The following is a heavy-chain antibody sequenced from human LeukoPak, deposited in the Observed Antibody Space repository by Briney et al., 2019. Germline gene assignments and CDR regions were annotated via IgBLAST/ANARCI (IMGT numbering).Heavy chain of an antibody. V-gene: IGHV1-46*01. CDR3: ARNPYDFWSGYYRRLPYGMDV. CDR2: INPSGGST. J-gene: IGHJ6*02. Sequence: ASVKVSCKASGYTFTSYYMHWVRQAPGQGLEWMGIINPSGGSTSYAQKFQGRVTMTRDTSTSTVYMELSSLRSEDTAVYYCARNPYDFWSGYYRRLPYGMDVWGQGTTVTVSS. CDR1: GYTFTSYY. D-gene: IGHD3-3*01.